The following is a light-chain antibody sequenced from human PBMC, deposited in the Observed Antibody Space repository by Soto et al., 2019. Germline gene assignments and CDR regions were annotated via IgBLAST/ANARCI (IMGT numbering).Light chain of an antibody. CDR2: AAS. CDR1: QSINTF. Sequence: DIQMTQSPSSLSASVGDRVTITCRASQSINTFLNWYQHKPGKAPKLLVYAASSLQSAVPSRFSGSGSGTDFTLTISSLQPEDCATYYCQQTYSTPYIFGQGTKLEI. J-gene: IGKJ2*01. V-gene: IGKV1-39*01. CDR3: QQTYSTPYI.